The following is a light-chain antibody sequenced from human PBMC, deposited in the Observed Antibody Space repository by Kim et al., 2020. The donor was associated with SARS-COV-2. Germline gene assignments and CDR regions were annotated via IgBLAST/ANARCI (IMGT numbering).Light chain of an antibody. J-gene: IGKJ1*01. CDR3: QQYYSTPWT. CDR1: QSVLYSSNNKNY. Sequence: ATVNCKSSQSVLYSSNNKNYLAWFQQKPGQPPRLLIYWASTRESGVPDRFSGSGSGTDFTLTISSLQAEDVAVYYCQQYYSTPWTFGQGTKVDIK. CDR2: WAS. V-gene: IGKV4-1*01.